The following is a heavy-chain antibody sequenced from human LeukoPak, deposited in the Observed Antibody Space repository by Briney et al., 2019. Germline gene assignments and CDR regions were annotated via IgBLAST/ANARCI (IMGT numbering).Heavy chain of an antibody. CDR3: ARGHLPYDSKAPKGY. V-gene: IGHV1-2*02. CDR2: INPNSGGT. D-gene: IGHD3-16*01. Sequence: ASVKVSCKASGYTFTGYYMHWVRQAPGQGLEWMGWINPNSGGTNYAQKFQGRVTMTRDTSISTAYMELSRLRSDDTAVYYCARGHLPYDSKAPKGYWGQGTLVTVSS. J-gene: IGHJ4*02. CDR1: GYTFTGYY.